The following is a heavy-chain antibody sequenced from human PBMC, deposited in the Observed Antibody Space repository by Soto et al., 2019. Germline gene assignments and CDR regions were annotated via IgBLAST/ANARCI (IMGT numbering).Heavy chain of an antibody. J-gene: IGHJ3*02. CDR2: IYDRGST. V-gene: IGHV4-39*01. CDR3: ARRDYGGKGSI. D-gene: IGHD4-17*01. CDR1: GGTICSSSYY. Sequence: SETKCLTCTVSGGTICSSSYYWGWKRQPPGKGLEWIGSIYDRGSTYSNPSLKSRLTTSLDTSKNQFSLKLTSVTAADTAVYYCARRDYGGKGSIWGQGTMVTVSS.